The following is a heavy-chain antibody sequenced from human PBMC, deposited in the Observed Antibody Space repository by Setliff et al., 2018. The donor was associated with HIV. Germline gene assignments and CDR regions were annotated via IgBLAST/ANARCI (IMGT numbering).Heavy chain of an antibody. Sequence: SETLSLTCTVSGGSISSHYWSWVRQSPGKGLEWIGSISYSGSTNHNPSLKNRVTISVDTSKNQFSLRLSSVTAADTAVYYCARGQGCGGGCHYAFEMWGQGTMVTVSS. CDR2: ISYSGST. CDR1: GGSISSHY. CDR3: ARGQGCGGGCHYAFEM. D-gene: IGHD2-21*02. J-gene: IGHJ3*02. V-gene: IGHV4-59*08.